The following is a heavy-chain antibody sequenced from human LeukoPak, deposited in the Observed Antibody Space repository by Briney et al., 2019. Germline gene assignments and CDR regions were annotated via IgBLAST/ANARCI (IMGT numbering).Heavy chain of an antibody. CDR2: ISWDSGSI. CDR1: GFTFDDYA. J-gene: IGHJ4*02. Sequence: GRSLRLACAASGFTFDDYAMHWVRQAPGKGLEWVSGISWDSGSIGYADSVKGRFTISRDNAKNSLYLQMNSLRAEDTALYYCAKDRYSSGYYYLDYWGQGTLVTVSS. CDR3: AKDRYSSGYYYLDY. V-gene: IGHV3-9*01. D-gene: IGHD3-22*01.